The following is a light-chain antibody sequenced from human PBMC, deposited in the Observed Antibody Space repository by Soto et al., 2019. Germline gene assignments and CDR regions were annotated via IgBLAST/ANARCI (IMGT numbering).Light chain of an antibody. CDR2: WAS. CDR1: RSLLSSSNNKNS. Sequence: DIVMTQSPDSLALSLGERATINCKSSRSLLSSSNNKNSLAWYQQKPGLPPRLLIYWASTRESGVPDRFSGSGSGTSFTLTISSLQAEDVAVYYCQQYYSSPFSFGPGTKVNIK. J-gene: IGKJ3*01. CDR3: QQYYSSPFS. V-gene: IGKV4-1*01.